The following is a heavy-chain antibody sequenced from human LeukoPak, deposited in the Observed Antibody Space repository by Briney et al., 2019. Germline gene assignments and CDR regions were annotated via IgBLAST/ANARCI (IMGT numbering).Heavy chain of an antibody. Sequence: GGSLRLSCAASGFSFSSFAMRWVRQAPGKGLEWVSAISGSGGSTYYADSVKGRFTISRDNSKNTVYLQMNSLTAEDTAVCYCAKQGYSSSWLYFDYWGQGTLVTVSS. CDR1: GFSFSSFA. V-gene: IGHV3-23*01. D-gene: IGHD6-13*01. CDR3: AKQGYSSSWLYFDY. J-gene: IGHJ4*02. CDR2: ISGSGGST.